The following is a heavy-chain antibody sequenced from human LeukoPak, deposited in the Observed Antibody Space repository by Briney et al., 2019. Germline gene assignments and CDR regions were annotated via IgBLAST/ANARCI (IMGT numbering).Heavy chain of an antibody. V-gene: IGHV4-31*03. CDR3: ARDIVVVVAATRRTDAFDI. J-gene: IGHJ3*02. Sequence: SETLSLTCTVSGGSISSGGYYWSWIRQHPGKGLEWIGYIYYSGSTYYNPSLKSRVTISVDTFKNQFSLKLSSVTAADTAVYYCARDIVVVVAATRRTDAFDIWGQGTMVTVSS. D-gene: IGHD2-15*01. CDR2: IYYSGST. CDR1: GGSISSGGYY.